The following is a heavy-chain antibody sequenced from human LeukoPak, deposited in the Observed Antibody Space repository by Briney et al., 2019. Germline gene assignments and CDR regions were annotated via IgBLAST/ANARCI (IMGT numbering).Heavy chain of an antibody. D-gene: IGHD3-10*01. Sequence: SETLSLTCAVYGGSFSGYYWSWIRQPPGKGLEWIGEINHSGSTNYNASLKSRVTISVDTSKNQFSLKLSSVTAADTAVYYCASSRSYGSRSYSPIDYWGQGTLVTVS. CDR3: ASSRSYGSRSYSPIDY. V-gene: IGHV4-34*01. J-gene: IGHJ4*02. CDR1: GGSFSGYY. CDR2: INHSGST.